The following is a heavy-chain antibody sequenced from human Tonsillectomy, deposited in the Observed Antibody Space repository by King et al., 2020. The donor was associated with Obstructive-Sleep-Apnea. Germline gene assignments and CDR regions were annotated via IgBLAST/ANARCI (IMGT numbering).Heavy chain of an antibody. CDR2: FDPEDGET. V-gene: IGHV1-24*01. Sequence: VQLVQSGAEVKKPGASVEVSCKVSGYTLTEISMHWVRQAPGKGLEWMGGFDPEDGETIYAQEFHGRVSMTEDTSTDTAYMELSSLRSEDTALYYCVGSATIAVSGASFDYWGQGTLVTVSS. CDR1: GYTLTEIS. D-gene: IGHD6-19*01. CDR3: VGSATIAVSGASFDY. J-gene: IGHJ4*02.